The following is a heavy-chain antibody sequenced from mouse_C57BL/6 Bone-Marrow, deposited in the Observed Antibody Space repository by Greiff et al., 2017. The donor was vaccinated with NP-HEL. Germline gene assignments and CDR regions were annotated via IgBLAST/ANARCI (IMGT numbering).Heavy chain of an antibody. D-gene: IGHD1-1*01. V-gene: IGHV1-72*01. CDR2: IDPNSGGT. J-gene: IGHJ2*01. CDR1: GYTFTSYW. CDR3: ARRGNYYYGSEFLGYYFDY. Sequence: QVQLQQPGAELVKPGASVKLSCKASGYTFTSYWMHWVKQRPGRGLEWIGRIDPNSGGTKYNEKFKSKATLTVDKPSSTAYMQLSILTSEDSAVYYCARRGNYYYGSEFLGYYFDYWGQGTTLTVSS.